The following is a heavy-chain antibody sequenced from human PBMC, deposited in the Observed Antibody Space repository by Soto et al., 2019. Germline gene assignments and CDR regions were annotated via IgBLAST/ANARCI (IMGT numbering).Heavy chain of an antibody. CDR2: INPNSGGT. CDR3: AREGASAKLYYFLYGMDV. J-gene: IGHJ6*01. V-gene: IGHV1-2*02. Sequence: ASVKVSCKASGYTFTGYYMHWVRQAPGQGLEWMGWINPNSGGTNYAQKFQGRVTMTRDTSISTAYMELSRLRSDDTAVYSCAREGASAKLYYFLYGMDVWGQGAKVTVSS. CDR1: GYTFTGYY. D-gene: IGHD1-26*01.